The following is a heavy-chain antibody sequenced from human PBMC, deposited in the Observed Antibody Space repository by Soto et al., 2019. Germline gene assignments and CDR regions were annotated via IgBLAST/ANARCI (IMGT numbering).Heavy chain of an antibody. D-gene: IGHD6-19*01. CDR3: ARGRASSSGWYWFDP. J-gene: IGHJ5*02. Sequence: QVQLQQWGAGMLRPSETLSLTCAVSGGSFSGYYCSWIRHLPGKGLEWIGEINHSGATNYNPSIKSRVTISVDTSKNQFSLKVTSVPAADTAVYYCARGRASSSGWYWFDPWGQGSLVTVSS. CDR1: GGSFSGYY. V-gene: IGHV4-34*01. CDR2: INHSGAT.